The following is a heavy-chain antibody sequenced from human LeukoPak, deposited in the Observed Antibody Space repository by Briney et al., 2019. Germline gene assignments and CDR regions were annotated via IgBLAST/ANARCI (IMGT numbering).Heavy chain of an antibody. V-gene: IGHV1-8*01. CDR3: ARDAIAARRRPVNNWFDP. D-gene: IGHD6-6*01. CDR2: MNPNSGNT. Sequence: ASVKVSCKASGYTFTTYDINWVRQATGQGLEWMGWMNPNSGNTGYAQKFQGRVTMTRNTPMSTAYMELSSLRSEDTAVYYCARDAIAARRRPVNNWFDPWGQGTLVTVSS. J-gene: IGHJ5*02. CDR1: GYTFTTYD.